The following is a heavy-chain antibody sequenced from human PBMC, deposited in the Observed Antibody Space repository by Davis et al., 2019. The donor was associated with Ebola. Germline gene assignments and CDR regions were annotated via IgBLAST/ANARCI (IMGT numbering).Heavy chain of an antibody. CDR3: ARPLRGGYYDNSGYYHALAAFDI. J-gene: IGHJ3*02. Sequence: ASATVSCKASGYTLTNYYMHCARHAPGQGLVWMRTINPNDGRTIYAQKFQGRVTVTRDTSTTTAYMELSSLRSEDTAVYYCARPLRGGYYDNSGYYHALAAFDIWGQGTMVTVSS. CDR2: INPNDGRT. V-gene: IGHV1-46*01. CDR1: GYTLTNYY. D-gene: IGHD3-22*01.